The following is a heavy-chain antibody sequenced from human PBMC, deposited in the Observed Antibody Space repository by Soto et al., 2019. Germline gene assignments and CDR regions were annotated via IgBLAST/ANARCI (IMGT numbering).Heavy chain of an antibody. CDR2: ISAYNGNT. CDR3: ARGRYYYDSSGPRDYYYYGLDV. Sequence: ASVKVSCKASGYTFTSYGISWVRQAPGQGLEWMGWISAYNGNTNYAQKLQGRVTMTTDTSTSTAYMELRSLRSDDTAVYYCARGRYYYDSSGPRDYYYYGLDVWGQGXTVTV. CDR1: GYTFTSYG. J-gene: IGHJ6*02. V-gene: IGHV1-18*01. D-gene: IGHD3-22*01.